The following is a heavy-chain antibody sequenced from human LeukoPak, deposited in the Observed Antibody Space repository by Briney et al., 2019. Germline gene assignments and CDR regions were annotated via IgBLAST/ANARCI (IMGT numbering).Heavy chain of an antibody. CDR3: ARSSEFIAAAGTLPDY. D-gene: IGHD6-13*01. Sequence: ASVKVSCKSSGYTFTHYYMHWVRQAPGQGLEWMGWISAYNGNTNYAQKLQGRVTMTTDTSTSTAYMELRSLRSDDTAVYYCARSSEFIAAAGTLPDYWGQGTLVTVSS. J-gene: IGHJ4*02. CDR2: ISAYNGNT. V-gene: IGHV1-18*04. CDR1: GYTFTHYY.